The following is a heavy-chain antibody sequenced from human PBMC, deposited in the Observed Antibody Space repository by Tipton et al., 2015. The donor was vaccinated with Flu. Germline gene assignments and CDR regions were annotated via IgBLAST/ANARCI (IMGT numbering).Heavy chain of an antibody. CDR3: ARDRPPVY. J-gene: IGHJ4*02. CDR2: IYYSGST. CDR1: GVSISSHY. V-gene: IGHV4-31*03. Sequence: TLSLTCTVSGVSISSHYWSWIRQHPGKGLEWIGYIYYSGSTYYNPSLKSRVTISVDTSKNQFSLKLSSVTAADTAVYYCARDRPPVYWGQGTLVTVSS.